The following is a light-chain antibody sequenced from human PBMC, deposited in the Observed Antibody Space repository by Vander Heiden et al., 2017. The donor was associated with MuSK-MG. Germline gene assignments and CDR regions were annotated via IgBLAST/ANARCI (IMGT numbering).Light chain of an antibody. CDR3: GTWDSSLSAGYVV. J-gene: IGLJ2*01. V-gene: IGLV1-51*01. Sequence: QSVLTQPPSVSAAPGQKVTISCSGSSFNIGNNYASWYQQLPGTAPKLLIYDNNKRPSGIPDRFSGSKSGSSATLGITGLQTGDEADYYCGTWDSSLSAGYVVFGGGTSLTVL. CDR1: SFNIGNNY. CDR2: DNN.